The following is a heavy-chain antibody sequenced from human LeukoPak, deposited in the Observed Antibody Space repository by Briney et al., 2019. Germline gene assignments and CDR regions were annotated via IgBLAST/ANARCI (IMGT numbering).Heavy chain of an antibody. D-gene: IGHD3-3*01. J-gene: IGHJ6*02. V-gene: IGHV3-30*04. CDR1: GFTFSSYA. CDR3: ARVRYYEDV. Sequence: GRSLRLSCAASGFTFSSYAMHWVRQAPGKGLEGVAVISYDGSNKYYADSVKGRFTISRDNSKNTLYLQMNSLRAEDTAVYYCARVRYYEDVWGQGTTVTVSS. CDR2: ISYDGSNK.